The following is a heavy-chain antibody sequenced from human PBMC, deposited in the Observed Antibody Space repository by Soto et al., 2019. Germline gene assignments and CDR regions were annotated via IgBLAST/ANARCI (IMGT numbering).Heavy chain of an antibody. D-gene: IGHD5-18*01. CDR1: GGTFSSYA. J-gene: IGHJ6*02. CDR3: ARDPEDTAMADPPYYYYGMDV. V-gene: IGHV1-69*12. Sequence: QVQLVQSGAEVKKPGSSVKVSCKASGGTFSSYAISWVRQAPGQGLEWMGGIIPIFGTANYAQKFQGSVTITADESTSAAYMELSSLRSEATAVYSCARDPEDTAMADPPYYYYGMDVWGQGTTVTVSS. CDR2: IIPIFGTA.